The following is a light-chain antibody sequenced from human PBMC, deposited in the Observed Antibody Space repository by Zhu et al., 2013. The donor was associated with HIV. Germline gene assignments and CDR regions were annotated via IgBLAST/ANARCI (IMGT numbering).Light chain of an antibody. Sequence: EVGMTQSPATLSLSPGQRATLSCRASQTVSINLAWYQQKPGQAPRLLIYGASTRATGVPARFSGSGSGTEFTLTISSLQSEDSAVYYCQQYNNWPPITFGQGTRLEIK. CDR1: QTVSIN. J-gene: IGKJ5*01. V-gene: IGKV3-15*01. CDR2: GAS. CDR3: QQYNNWPPIT.